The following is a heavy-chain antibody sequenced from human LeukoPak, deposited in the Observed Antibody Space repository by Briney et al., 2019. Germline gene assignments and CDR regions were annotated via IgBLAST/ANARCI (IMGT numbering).Heavy chain of an antibody. CDR3: AKYPLYGDEYYFDY. J-gene: IGHJ4*02. CDR2: IWYDGSNK. Sequence: GGSLRLSCAASGFTFSSYGMHWVRQAPGKGLDWVAVIWYDGSNKYYADSVKGRFTISRDNSKNTLYLQMNSLRAEDTAVYYCAKYPLYGDEYYFDYWGQGTLLTVSS. D-gene: IGHD2-21*02. CDR1: GFTFSSYG. V-gene: IGHV3-33*06.